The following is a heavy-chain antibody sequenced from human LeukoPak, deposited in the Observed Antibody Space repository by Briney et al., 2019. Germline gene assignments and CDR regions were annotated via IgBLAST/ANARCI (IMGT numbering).Heavy chain of an antibody. CDR3: TTDQYYDFWSGQYLGGY. CDR1: GFTFSNAW. J-gene: IGHJ4*02. D-gene: IGHD3-3*01. Sequence: PGGSLRLSCAASGFTFSNAWMSWVRQAPGKGLEWVGRIKSKTDGGTTDYAAPVKGRFTISRDDSKNTLYLQMNSLKTEDTAVYYCTTDQYYDFWSGQYLGGYWGQGTLVTVSS. CDR2: IKSKTDGGTT. V-gene: IGHV3-15*01.